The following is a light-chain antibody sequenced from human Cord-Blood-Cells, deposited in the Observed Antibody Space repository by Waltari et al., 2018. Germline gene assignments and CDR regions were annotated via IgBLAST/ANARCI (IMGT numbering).Light chain of an antibody. J-gene: IGLJ1*01. CDR1: SSDVGSYNL. V-gene: IGLV2-23*01. Sequence: SALTQPASVSGSPGQSITISCTGTSSDVGSYNLVYWYQQHPGKATKLMIYEGSKRPLVVSNRFSGSKSGNTASLTISGRQAEDDAYYYCCSYAGSITYVFGTGTKVTVL. CDR2: EGS. CDR3: CSYAGSITYV.